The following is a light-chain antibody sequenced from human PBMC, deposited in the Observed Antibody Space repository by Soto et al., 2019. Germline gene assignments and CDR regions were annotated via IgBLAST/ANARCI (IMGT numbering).Light chain of an antibody. CDR3: QQSYSTPRT. CDR2: GTS. V-gene: IGKV1-39*01. J-gene: IGKJ1*01. CDR1: QNINTY. Sequence: DIQMTQSPSSLSASVGDRVTITCRASQNINTYLNWYQQKPGKALKLLIYGTSSLQSGVSSRFSGHGSGTDFTVTLSSLQPEDFGTYYCQQSYSTPRTFGQGTKVDI.